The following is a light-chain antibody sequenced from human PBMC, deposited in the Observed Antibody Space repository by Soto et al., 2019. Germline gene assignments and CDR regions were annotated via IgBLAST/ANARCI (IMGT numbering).Light chain of an antibody. Sequence: EIVLTQSPGTLSLSPGERATLSCRASQSVSSSYLAWYRQQPGQAPGLLIYDSYIRATGVPARFSGTRSGTEFTLTISGLQSEDFAIYYCQHYKTWPLAFGGGTKVDIK. J-gene: IGKJ4*01. V-gene: IGKV3-15*01. CDR2: DSY. CDR1: QSVSSSY. CDR3: QHYKTWPLA.